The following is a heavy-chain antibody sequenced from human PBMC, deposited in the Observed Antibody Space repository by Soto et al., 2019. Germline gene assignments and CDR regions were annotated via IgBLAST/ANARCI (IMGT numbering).Heavy chain of an antibody. CDR3: ASFTYGSGSYYRNRENWFDP. D-gene: IGHD3-10*01. J-gene: IGHJ5*02. CDR2: ISSSSSYI. CDR1: GFTFSSYS. Sequence: PGGSLRLSCAASGFTFSSYSMNWVRQAPGKGLEWVSSISSSSSYIYYADSVKGRFTISRDNAKNSLYLQMNSLRAEDTAVYYCASFTYGSGSYYRNRENWFDPWGQGTLVTVSS. V-gene: IGHV3-21*01.